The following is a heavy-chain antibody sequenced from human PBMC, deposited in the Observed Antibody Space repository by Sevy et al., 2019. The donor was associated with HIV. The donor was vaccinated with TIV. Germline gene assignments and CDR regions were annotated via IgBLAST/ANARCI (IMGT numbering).Heavy chain of an antibody. J-gene: IGHJ4*02. CDR1: GYTFTSYG. CDR2: ISPYNGNT. CDR3: ARDFFPTVTTLWYYFDY. V-gene: IGHV1-18*01. D-gene: IGHD4-4*01. Sequence: ASVKVSCKASGYTFTSYGISWVRQAPGQGLEWMGWISPYNGNTNYAQKLQGRVTMTTDTSTSTAYMELRSLRSDDTAVYYCARDFFPTVTTLWYYFDYWGQGTLVTVSS.